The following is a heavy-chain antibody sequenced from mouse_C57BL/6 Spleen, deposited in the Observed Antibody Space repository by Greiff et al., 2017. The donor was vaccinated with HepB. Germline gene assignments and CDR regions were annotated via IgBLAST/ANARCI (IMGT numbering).Heavy chain of an antibody. V-gene: IGHV1-15*01. J-gene: IGHJ4*01. CDR2: IDPETGGT. D-gene: IGHD2-3*01. CDR1: GYTFTDYE. Sequence: VQLQQSGAELVRPGASVTLSCKASGYTFTDYEMHWVKQTPVHGLEWIGAIDPETGGTAYNQKFKGKAILTADKSSSTAYMELRSLTSEDSAVYYCTRGGGFRWAMDDWGQGTSVTVSS. CDR3: TRGGGFRWAMDD.